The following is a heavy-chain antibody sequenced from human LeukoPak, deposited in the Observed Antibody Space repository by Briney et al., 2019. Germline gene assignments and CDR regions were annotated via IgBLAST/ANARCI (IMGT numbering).Heavy chain of an antibody. CDR2: IKQDGSDK. CDR1: GLTFSSCW. D-gene: IGHD2-2*01. V-gene: IGHV3-7*01. Sequence: GGSLRLSCAASGLTFSSCWMSWVRQAPGKGLEWVANIKQDGSDKYYVDSVKGRFTVSRDSAKNSLYLQMNSLRVEDAAVYYCASPRRGVPAALWGQGTLVIVSP. J-gene: IGHJ4*02. CDR3: ASPRRGVPAAL.